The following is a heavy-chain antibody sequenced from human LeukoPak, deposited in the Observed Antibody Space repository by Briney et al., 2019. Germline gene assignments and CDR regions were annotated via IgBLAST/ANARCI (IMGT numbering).Heavy chain of an antibody. J-gene: IGHJ4*02. CDR2: IWYDGSNK. Sequence: PGGSLRLSCAASGFTFSSYGMHWVRQAPGKGLQWVAFIWYDGSNKYYADSVKGRFTISRDNSKNTLYLQINSLRAEDTAVYYCARDRGESYFDCWGQGTLVTVSS. CDR1: GFTFSSYG. V-gene: IGHV3-33*01. D-gene: IGHD3-10*01. CDR3: ARDRGESYFDC.